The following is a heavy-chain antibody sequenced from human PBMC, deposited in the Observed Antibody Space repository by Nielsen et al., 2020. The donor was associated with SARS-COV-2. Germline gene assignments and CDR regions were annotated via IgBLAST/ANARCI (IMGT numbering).Heavy chain of an antibody. CDR2: INEDGSVV. V-gene: IGHV3-7*05. CDR1: GLIFSSSW. J-gene: IGHJ4*02. D-gene: IGHD4-11*01. CDR3: ARDAAYSRFDY. Sequence: GESLNISFAASGLIFSSSWIVWVRQAPGKGLEWVANINEDGSVVNYVDSVKGRFTISRDNAGKSLYLQMNSLRAEDTAVYYCARDAAYSRFDYWGQGTLVTVSS.